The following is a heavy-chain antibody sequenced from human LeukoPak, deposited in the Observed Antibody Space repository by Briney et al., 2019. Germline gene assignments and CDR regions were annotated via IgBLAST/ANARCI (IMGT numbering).Heavy chain of an antibody. CDR3: ASYYDSSGYWDYYYGMDV. J-gene: IGHJ6*02. Sequence: GGSLRLSCAASGFTFSSYSMDWVRQAPGKGLEWVSSISSSSSYIYYADSVKGRFTISRDNAKNSLYLQMNSLRAEDTAVYYCASYYDSSGYWDYYYGMDVWGQGTTVTVSS. CDR2: ISSSSSYI. V-gene: IGHV3-21*01. CDR1: GFTFSSYS. D-gene: IGHD3-22*01.